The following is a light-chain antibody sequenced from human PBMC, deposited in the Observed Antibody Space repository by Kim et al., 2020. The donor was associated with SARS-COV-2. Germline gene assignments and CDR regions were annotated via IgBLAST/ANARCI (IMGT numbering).Light chain of an antibody. CDR3: QQYGSTPGT. V-gene: IGKV3-20*01. J-gene: IGKJ4*01. Sequence: AWYQQRPGQAPRLLIYAESRRAIRIPARFSGSGSGTDFTLTIYGLGSEDFADYFCQQYGSTPGTFGGGTRVEI. CDR2: AES.